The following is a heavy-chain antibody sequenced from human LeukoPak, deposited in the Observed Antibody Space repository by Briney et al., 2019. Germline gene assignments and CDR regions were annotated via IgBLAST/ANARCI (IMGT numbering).Heavy chain of an antibody. J-gene: IGHJ4*02. CDR3: ARVASGTLDY. CDR2: IYSGTNT. V-gene: IGHV3-53*01. CDR1: GFTFSSNY. D-gene: IGHD6-25*01. Sequence: PGGSLRLSCAVSGFTFSSNYMSWVRQAPGKGLEWVSVIYSGTNTYYADSVKGRFIISRDNPKNMLYLQMNSLTAEDTAVYYCARVASGTLDYWGQGTLVTVSS.